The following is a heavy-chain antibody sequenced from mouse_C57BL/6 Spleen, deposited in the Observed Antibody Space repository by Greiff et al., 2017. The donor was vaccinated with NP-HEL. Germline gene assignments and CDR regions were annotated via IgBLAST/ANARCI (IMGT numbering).Heavy chain of an antibody. D-gene: IGHD1-1*01. CDR2: IDPSDSET. J-gene: IGHJ4*01. V-gene: IGHV1-52*01. CDR3: ARRITTVDAMDY. CDR1: GYTFTSYW. Sequence: QVQLQQPGAELVRPGSSVKLSCEASGYTFTSYWMHWVKQRPIQGLEWIGNIDPSDSETHYNQKFKDKATLTVDKSSSTAYMQLSSLTSEDSAVYYCARRITTVDAMDYWGQGTSVTVSS.